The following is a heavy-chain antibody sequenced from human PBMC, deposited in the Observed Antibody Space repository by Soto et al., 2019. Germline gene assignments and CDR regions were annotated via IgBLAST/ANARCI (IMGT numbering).Heavy chain of an antibody. D-gene: IGHD3-16*01. CDR1: GGSFSGYY. V-gene: IGHV4-34*01. Sequence: SETLSLSYAVYGGSFSGYYWSWIRQPPGKGLEWIGEINHSGSTNYNPSLKSRVTISVDTSKNQFSLKLSSVTAADTAVYYCARSLMITFGGAKTPNDYWGQGTLVTVSS. CDR2: INHSGST. CDR3: ARSLMITFGGAKTPNDY. J-gene: IGHJ4*02.